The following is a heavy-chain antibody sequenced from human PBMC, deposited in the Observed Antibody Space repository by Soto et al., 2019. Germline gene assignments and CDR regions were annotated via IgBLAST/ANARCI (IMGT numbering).Heavy chain of an antibody. V-gene: IGHV4-4*02. D-gene: IGHD6-13*01. CDR1: GGSISSSNW. CDR3: ARPGIAAAATRQVGDYYYGMDV. CDR2: IYHSGST. Sequence: AVSGGSISSSNWWSWVRQPPGKGLEWIGEIYHSGSTNYNPSLKSRVTISVDKSKNQFSLKLSSVTAADTAVYYCARPGIAAAATRQVGDYYYGMDVWGQGTTVTVSS. J-gene: IGHJ6*02.